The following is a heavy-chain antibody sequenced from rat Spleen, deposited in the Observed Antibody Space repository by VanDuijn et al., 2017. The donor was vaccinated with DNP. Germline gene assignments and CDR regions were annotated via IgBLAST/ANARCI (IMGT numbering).Heavy chain of an antibody. J-gene: IGHJ3*01. D-gene: IGHD1-11*01. CDR3: AREGNYGSWFAY. V-gene: IGHV2S13*01. Sequence: QVQLKESGPGLVQPSRTLSLTCTVSGFSLTSYNVHWVRQPPGKGLEWMGVIWSGGNTDYNSALKSRLSISRDTSKSQVFFKLNSLQTEDTATYYCAREGNYGSWFAYWGQGTLVTVSS. CDR2: IWSGGNT. CDR1: GFSLTSYN.